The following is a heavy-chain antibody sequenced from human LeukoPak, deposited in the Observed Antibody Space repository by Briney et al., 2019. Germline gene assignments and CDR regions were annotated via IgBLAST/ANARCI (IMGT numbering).Heavy chain of an antibody. J-gene: IGHJ4*02. CDR3: ARGGITIFGVVTRPFDY. V-gene: IGHV4-59*12. Sequence: SETLSLTCTVSGGSISSYYWSWIRQPPGKGLEWIGYIYYSGSTNYNPSLKSRVTISVDTSKNQFSLKLSSVTAADTAVYYCARGGITIFGVVTRPFDYWGQGTLVTVSS. CDR2: IYYSGST. CDR1: GGSISSYY. D-gene: IGHD3-3*01.